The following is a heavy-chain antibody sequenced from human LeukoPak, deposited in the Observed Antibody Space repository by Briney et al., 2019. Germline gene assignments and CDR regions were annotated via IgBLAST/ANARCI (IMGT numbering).Heavy chain of an antibody. J-gene: IGHJ4*02. CDR3: ARGGPSGYVD. D-gene: IGHD5-12*01. V-gene: IGHV4-34*01. Sequence: PSETLSLTCAVYGGSLSGYYWSWIRQPPGKGLEWIGEINHSRSTNYNPSLKSRVTISVDTSKNQFSLKLSSVTAADTAVYYCARGGPSGYVDWGQGTLVTVSS. CDR1: GGSLSGYY. CDR2: INHSRST.